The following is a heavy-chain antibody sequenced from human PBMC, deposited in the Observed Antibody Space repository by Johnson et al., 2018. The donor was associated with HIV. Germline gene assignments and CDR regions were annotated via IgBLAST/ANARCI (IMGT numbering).Heavy chain of an antibody. Sequence: MLLVESGGGLVQPGGSLRLSCAASGFTFNRAWMSWVRQAPGRGLEWVGRIKSKTDGGTTDNAAPVNGRFTISRDDSKNTLYLQMNSLKTEDTAVYYCTTDPWGSDALDIWGQGTMVTVSS. D-gene: IGHD7-27*01. CDR3: TTDPWGSDALDI. CDR2: IKSKTDGGTT. V-gene: IGHV3-15*01. CDR1: GFTFNRAW. J-gene: IGHJ3*02.